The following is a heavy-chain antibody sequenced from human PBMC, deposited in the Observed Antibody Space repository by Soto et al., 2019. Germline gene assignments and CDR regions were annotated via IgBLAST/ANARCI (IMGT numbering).Heavy chain of an antibody. J-gene: IGHJ5*02. V-gene: IGHV4-31*03. D-gene: IGHD1-1*01. CDR1: GGSISSNGYY. Sequence: PSETLSLTCIVSGGSISSNGYYWHWIRQHPGKGLEWIGYIYHSGSTYYNPSLKSRVTISVDTSKNQFSLKLSSVTAADTAVYYCARVGPNINSAAPPVPWGQGTLVTVSS. CDR2: IYHSGST. CDR3: ARVGPNINSAAPPVP.